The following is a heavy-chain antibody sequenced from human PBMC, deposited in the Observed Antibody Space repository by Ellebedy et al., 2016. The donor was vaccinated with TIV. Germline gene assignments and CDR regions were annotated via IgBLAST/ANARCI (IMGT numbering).Heavy chain of an antibody. J-gene: IGHJ4*02. CDR3: ARGRSGTYIHHAFDY. D-gene: IGHD1-14*01. CDR2: IGTGGNT. V-gene: IGHV3-23*01. Sequence: PGGSLRLSCAASGFTFTTYAMHWVRQAPGKGLEWVSGIGTGGNTFYADSVRGRFTISRDTSKNTVFLQMNSLRAEDTALYYCARGRSGTYIHHAFDYWGQGTLVTVSS. CDR1: GFTFTTYA.